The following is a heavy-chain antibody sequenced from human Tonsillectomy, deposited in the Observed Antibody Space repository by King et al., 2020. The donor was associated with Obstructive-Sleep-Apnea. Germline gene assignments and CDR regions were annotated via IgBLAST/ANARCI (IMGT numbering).Heavy chain of an antibody. CDR2: IYYSGST. CDR3: AGDLGAFPMSPGELRGAGNWFDP. Sequence: QLQESGPGLVKPSETLSLTCTVSGGSISSSSYYWGWIRQPPGKGLEWIGSIYYSGSTYYNPSLKSRVTISVDTSKNQFSLKLSSVTAADTAVYYCAGDLGAFPMSPGELRGAGNWFDPWGQGTLVTVSS. V-gene: IGHV4-39*07. CDR1: GGSISSSSYY. D-gene: IGHD1-26*01. J-gene: IGHJ5*02.